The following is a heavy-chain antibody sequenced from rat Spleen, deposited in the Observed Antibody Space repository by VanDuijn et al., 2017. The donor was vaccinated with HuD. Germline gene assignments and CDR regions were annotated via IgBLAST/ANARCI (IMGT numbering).Heavy chain of an antibody. V-gene: IGHV4-2*01. J-gene: IGHJ2*01. CDR1: GFNFNDYW. Sequence: EVKLVESGGGLVQPGRSLKLSCAASGFNFNDYWMGWVRQAPGKGLEWIGEINKDSRTIKYSPSLKDKFTISRDNAQNTLYLQMSKLGSDDTAIYYCVREELGVRDWGQGVMVTVSS. CDR3: VREELGVRD. D-gene: IGHD4-3*01. CDR2: INKDSRTI.